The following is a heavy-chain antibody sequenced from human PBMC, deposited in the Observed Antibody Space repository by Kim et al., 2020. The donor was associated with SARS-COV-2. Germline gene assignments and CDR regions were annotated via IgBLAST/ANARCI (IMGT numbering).Heavy chain of an antibody. CDR1: GYTFTSYG. Sequence: ASVKVSCKASGYTFTSYGISWVRQAPGQGLEWMGWISAYNGNTNYAQKLQGRVTMTTDTSTSTAYMELRSLRSDDTAVYYCARDRYNGDFWSGYYQQQNWFDPWGQGTLVTVSS. D-gene: IGHD3-3*01. CDR3: ARDRYNGDFWSGYYQQQNWFDP. V-gene: IGHV1-18*01. CDR2: ISAYNGNT. J-gene: IGHJ5*02.